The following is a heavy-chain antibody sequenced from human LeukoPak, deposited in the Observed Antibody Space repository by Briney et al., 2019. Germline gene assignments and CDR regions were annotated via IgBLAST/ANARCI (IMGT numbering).Heavy chain of an antibody. J-gene: IGHJ4*02. CDR3: ATKSSSWYGSFDY. D-gene: IGHD6-13*01. CDR2: ISTYNGNT. V-gene: IGHV1-18*01. Sequence: ASVKVSCKASGYTFISYGISWVRQAPGHGLEWLGWISTYNGNTNYAQKFQGRVTMTTDTSTSTANMELRSLRSDDTAVYYCATKSSSWYGSFDYWGQGTLVTVSS. CDR1: GYTFISYG.